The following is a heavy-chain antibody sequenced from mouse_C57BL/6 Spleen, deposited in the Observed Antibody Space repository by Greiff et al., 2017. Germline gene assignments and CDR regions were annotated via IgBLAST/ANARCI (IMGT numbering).Heavy chain of an antibody. CDR1: GFTFSDYG. Sequence: EVKLMESGGGLVKPGGSLKLSCAASGFTFSDYGMHWVRQAPEKGLEWVAYISSGSSTIYYADTVKGRFTISRDNAKNTLFLQMTSLRSEDTAMYYCARLWYYAVDYWGQGTSGTVSS. CDR2: ISSGSSTI. D-gene: IGHD6-1*01. V-gene: IGHV5-17*01. CDR3: ARLWYYAVDY. J-gene: IGHJ4*01.